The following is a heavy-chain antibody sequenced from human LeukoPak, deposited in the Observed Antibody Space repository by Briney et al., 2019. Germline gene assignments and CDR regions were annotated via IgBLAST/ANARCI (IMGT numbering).Heavy chain of an antibody. V-gene: IGHV4-34*01. D-gene: IGHD3-3*01. CDR2: INHSGST. CDR3: ARIVSWAYDFWSGYYHNWFDP. J-gene: IGHJ5*02. CDR1: GGPFSDYC. Sequence: PSETLSLTCAVYGGPFSDYCWSWIRQPPGKGLEWIGKINHSGSTNYSPSLKSRVTISVDTSKNQFSLKLSSVTAADTAVYYCARIVSWAYDFWSGYYHNWFDPWGQGTLVTVSS.